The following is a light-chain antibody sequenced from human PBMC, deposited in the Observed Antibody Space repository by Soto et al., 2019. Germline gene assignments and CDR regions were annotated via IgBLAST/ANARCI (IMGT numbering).Light chain of an antibody. J-gene: IGLJ1*01. CDR3: QSYDKRLTAYV. V-gene: IGLV1-40*01. CDR2: GNG. CDR1: SSSIGAGYE. Sequence: QSALTQPPSVSGAPEQRVTISCSGTSSSIGAGYEVHWYHQLPGTAPKLVVSGNGNRPSGVPDRLSASKSGTSASLAITGLQAEDEGHYYCQSYDKRLTAYVFGTGTKVTVL.